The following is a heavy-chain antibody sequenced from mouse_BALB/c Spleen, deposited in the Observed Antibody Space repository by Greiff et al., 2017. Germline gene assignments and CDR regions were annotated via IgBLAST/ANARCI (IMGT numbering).Heavy chain of an antibody. CDR3: ARILITTVVANAMDY. CDR2: IWWNDDK. V-gene: IGHV8-8*01. J-gene: IGHJ4*01. D-gene: IGHD1-1*01. CDR1: GFSLSTSGMS. Sequence: QVTLKVSGPGILQPSQTLSLTCSFSGFSLSTSGMSVGWIRQPSGKGLEWLAHIWWNDDKYYNPALKSRLTISKDTSNNQVFLKIASVVTADTATYYCARILITTVVANAMDYWGQGTSVTVSS.